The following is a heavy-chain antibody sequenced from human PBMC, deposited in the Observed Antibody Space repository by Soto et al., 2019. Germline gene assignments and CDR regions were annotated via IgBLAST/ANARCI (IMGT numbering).Heavy chain of an antibody. V-gene: IGHV3-30-3*01. CDR2: ISYDGSNK. Sequence: GGSLRLSCAASGFTFSSYAMHWVRQAPGKGLEWVAVISYDGSNKYYADSVKGRFTTSRDNSKNTLYLQMNSLRAEDTAVYYCARDSIRGIVGAMAYWGQGTLVTVSS. D-gene: IGHD1-26*01. CDR1: GFTFSSYA. J-gene: IGHJ4*02. CDR3: ARDSIRGIVGAMAY.